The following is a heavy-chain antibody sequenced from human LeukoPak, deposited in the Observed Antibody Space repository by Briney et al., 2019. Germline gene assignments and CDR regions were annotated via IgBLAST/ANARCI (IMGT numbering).Heavy chain of an antibody. CDR3: AKRGSVGTLGHFDY. CDR2: VSDSGGST. CDR1: GFTFSSHA. V-gene: IGHV3-23*01. D-gene: IGHD6-13*01. J-gene: IGHJ4*02. Sequence: GGSLRLSCAASGFTFSSHAMSWVRQAPGKGLEWVSTVSDSGGSTYYADSVKGRFTISRDNSKSTLFLQMNSLRAEDTAVYYCAKRGSVGTLGHFDYWGQGTLVTVSS.